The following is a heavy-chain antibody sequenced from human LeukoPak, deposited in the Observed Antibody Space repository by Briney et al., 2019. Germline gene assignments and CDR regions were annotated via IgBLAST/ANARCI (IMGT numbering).Heavy chain of an antibody. CDR2: VYSSGST. CDR1: GGSISSGSYY. D-gene: IGHD3-10*01. V-gene: IGHV4-61*02. J-gene: IGHJ5*02. CDR3: ARTPLRGATFFTSYPNWFDT. Sequence: SETLSLTCTVSGGSISSGSYYWSWIRQPAGKGLEWIGRVYSSGSTDYNPSLKSRLSISVDTSKIQFSLRLGSVTVADTAVYYCARTPLRGATFFTSYPNWFDTWGQGTLVTVSS.